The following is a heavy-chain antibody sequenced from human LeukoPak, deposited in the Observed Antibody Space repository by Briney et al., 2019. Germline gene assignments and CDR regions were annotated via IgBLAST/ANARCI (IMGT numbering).Heavy chain of an antibody. Sequence: PSETLSLTCTVSGGSISSYYWSWIRQPPGKGLEWIGYIYYSGSTNYNPSLKSRVTISVDTSKNQFSLKLSSVTAADTAVYYCARGREGYCSSTSCYPYFDYWGQGTLVTVSS. D-gene: IGHD2-2*01. CDR1: GGSISSYY. CDR3: ARGREGYCSSTSCYPYFDY. V-gene: IGHV4-59*01. CDR2: IYYSGST. J-gene: IGHJ4*02.